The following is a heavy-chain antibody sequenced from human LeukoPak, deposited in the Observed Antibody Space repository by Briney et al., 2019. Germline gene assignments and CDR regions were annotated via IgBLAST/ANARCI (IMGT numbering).Heavy chain of an antibody. V-gene: IGHV1-69*13. D-gene: IGHD1-14*01. CDR1: GGTFSSYA. CDR2: IIPIFGTA. Sequence: GASVKVSYKASGGTFSSYAISWVRQAPGQGLEWMGGIIPIFGTANYAQKFQGRVTITADESTSTAYMELSSLRSEDTAVYYCARTLITRVAGAFDIWGQGTMVTVSS. CDR3: ARTLITRVAGAFDI. J-gene: IGHJ3*02.